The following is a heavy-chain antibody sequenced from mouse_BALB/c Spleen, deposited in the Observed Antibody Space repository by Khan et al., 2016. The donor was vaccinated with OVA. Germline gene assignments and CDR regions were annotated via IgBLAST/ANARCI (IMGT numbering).Heavy chain of an antibody. CDR1: GHTFTAYD. J-gene: IGHJ4*01. D-gene: IGHD2-4*01. CDR2: IYPGDGSN. CDR3: AREGLRGGAMDY. Sequence: QGQRQQAGPELVKPGASVKISCKASGHTFTAYDINWVKQRPGQGPEWIGWIYPGDGSNKDNESLKGKATRTADKSSNTAYMQLNSLTSEKSAVYFCAREGLRGGAMDYWGQGTSVSVSS. V-gene: IGHV1S56*01.